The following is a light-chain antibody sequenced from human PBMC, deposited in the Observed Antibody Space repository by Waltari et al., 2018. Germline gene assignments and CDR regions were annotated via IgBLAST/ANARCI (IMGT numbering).Light chain of an antibody. CDR2: DAS. Sequence: EIVLTQSPATLSLSPGETATLSCRASQSVGTYLAWYQQRPGQAPRLLIYDASNRATGIPARFRGSGSGTDFTLTISSLEPEDFAVYYCQQRSNWTPHTFGQGARLEI. CDR1: QSVGTY. CDR3: QQRSNWTPHT. V-gene: IGKV3-11*01. J-gene: IGKJ2*01.